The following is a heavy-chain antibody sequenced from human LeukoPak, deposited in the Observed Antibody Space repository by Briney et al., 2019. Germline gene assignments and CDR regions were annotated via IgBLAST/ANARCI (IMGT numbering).Heavy chain of an antibody. D-gene: IGHD2-15*01. V-gene: IGHV3-23*01. CDR1: GFTFSTYA. CDR3: ARTYCIGSSCPGVFEY. CDR2: ISDSGGRT. J-gene: IGHJ4*02. Sequence: PGGSLRLSCAASGFTFSTYAMSWVRQGPGKGLEWVSVISDSGGRTYSAASVKGRFTISRDNSKDTLYLQMNSLRAEDTAVYYCARTYCIGSSCPGVFEYWGQGTLVTVSS.